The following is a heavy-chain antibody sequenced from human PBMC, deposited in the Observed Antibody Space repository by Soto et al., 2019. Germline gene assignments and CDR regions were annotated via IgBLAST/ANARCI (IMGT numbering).Heavy chain of an antibody. J-gene: IGHJ5*02. CDR3: ARDGCSGSNCLNWFDP. D-gene: IGHD2-15*01. CDR1: GFTVSSNY. Sequence: LRLSCAASGFTVSSNYMSWVRQAPGKGLEWVSVIYSGGSTYYADSVKGRFTISRDNSKNTLYLQMNSLRAEDTAVYYCARDGCSGSNCLNWFDPWGQGTLVTAPQ. CDR2: IYSGGST. V-gene: IGHV3-66*01.